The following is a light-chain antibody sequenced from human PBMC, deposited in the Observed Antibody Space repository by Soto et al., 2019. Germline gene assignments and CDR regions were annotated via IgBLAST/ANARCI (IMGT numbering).Light chain of an antibody. Sequence: ETLMTESPATLSVSRGARTNVCSRASQSVNNNLAWYPQKLGQAPRVLIYGASTRATGIPARFSGSGSGTDFTLTISSLEPEDFAVYYCQQRSNWPITFGQGRLLEI. CDR2: GAS. CDR3: QQRSNWPIT. CDR1: QSVNNN. J-gene: IGKJ5*01. V-gene: IGKV3-11*01.